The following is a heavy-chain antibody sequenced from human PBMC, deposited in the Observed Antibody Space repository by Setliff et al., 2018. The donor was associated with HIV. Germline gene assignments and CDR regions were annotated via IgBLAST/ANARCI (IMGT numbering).Heavy chain of an antibody. V-gene: IGHV3-30-3*01. D-gene: IGHD3-22*01. CDR2: ISYDGSNK. J-gene: IGHJ4*02. CDR1: GFTFSSYA. Sequence: QPGGSLRLSCAASGFTFSSYAMHWVRQAPGKGLEWVAVISYDGSNKYYADSVKGRFTISRDNSKNTLYLQMNSLRAEDTAVYYCARDSRRGYYLQSDHWGQGTLVTVSS. CDR3: ARDSRRGYYLQSDH.